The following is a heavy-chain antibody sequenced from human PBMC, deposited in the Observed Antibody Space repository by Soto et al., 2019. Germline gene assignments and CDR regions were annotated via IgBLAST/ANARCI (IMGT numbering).Heavy chain of an antibody. CDR1: GGSITNGDYY. CDR2: INYRGTT. CDR3: ARDAPGEAPY. J-gene: IGHJ4*02. Sequence: QVQLQESGPGLVRPSQTLSLTCTVSGGSITNGDYYWNWIRQHPGQGLEWIGYINYRGTTLYNPSLKSRVFISVETSKNQFSLNLSSVTAADTAVYFCARDAPGEAPYWGQGTLVTVSS. V-gene: IGHV4-31*03. D-gene: IGHD2-2*01.